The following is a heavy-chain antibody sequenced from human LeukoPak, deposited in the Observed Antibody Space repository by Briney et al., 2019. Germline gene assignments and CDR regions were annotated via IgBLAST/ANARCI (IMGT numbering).Heavy chain of an antibody. V-gene: IGHV3-30*03. CDR1: GFTFSSYG. CDR2: ISYDGSNK. J-gene: IGHJ4*02. D-gene: IGHD3-22*01. Sequence: GGSLRLSCAASGFTFSSYGMHWVRQAPGKGLEWVAVISYDGSNKYYADSVKGRFTISRDNSKNTLYLQMNSLRAEDTAVYYCARDAFTMYYYDSSGSVGSDYWGQGTLVTVSS. CDR3: ARDAFTMYYYDSSGSVGSDY.